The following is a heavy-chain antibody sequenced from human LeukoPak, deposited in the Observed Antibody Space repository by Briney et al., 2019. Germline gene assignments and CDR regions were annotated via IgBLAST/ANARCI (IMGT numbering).Heavy chain of an antibody. CDR3: AKIVVVPAAIGENYYYMDV. CDR2: ISGSGGST. CDR1: GFTFSSYA. J-gene: IGHJ6*03. V-gene: IGHV3-23*01. D-gene: IGHD2-2*02. Sequence: GGSLRLSCAASGFTFSSYAMSWVSQAPGKGLEWVSAISGSGGSTYYADSVKGRFTISRDNSKNTLYLQMNSLRAEDTAVYYCAKIVVVPAAIGENYYYMDVWGKGTTVTVSS.